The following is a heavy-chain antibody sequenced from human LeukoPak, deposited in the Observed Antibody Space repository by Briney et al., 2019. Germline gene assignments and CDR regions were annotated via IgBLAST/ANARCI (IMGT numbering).Heavy chain of an antibody. J-gene: IGHJ3*02. D-gene: IGHD6-6*01. CDR2: ISSSSSYI. CDR1: GFTFSSYS. CDR3: AFLSSSSSSAFDI. Sequence: PGGSLRLSCAASGFTFSSYSMNWVRQAPGKELEWVSSISSSSSYIYYADSVKGRFTISRDNAKNSLYLQMNSLRAEDTAVYYCAFLSSSSSSAFDIWGQGTMVTVSS. V-gene: IGHV3-21*01.